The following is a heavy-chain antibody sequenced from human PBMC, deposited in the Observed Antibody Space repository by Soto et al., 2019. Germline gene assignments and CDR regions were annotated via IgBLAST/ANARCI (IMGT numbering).Heavy chain of an antibody. CDR3: ARGGRYCSSTSCRPEFDY. Sequence: QVKLVQSGAEVKKPGASVKVSCKASGYTFTSYGISWVRQAPGQGLEWMGWISAYNGNTNYAQKLQGRVTMTTDTSTSTAYMELRSLRSDDTAVYYCARGGRYCSSTSCRPEFDYWGQGTLVTVSS. J-gene: IGHJ4*02. V-gene: IGHV1-18*01. CDR2: ISAYNGNT. D-gene: IGHD2-2*01. CDR1: GYTFTSYG.